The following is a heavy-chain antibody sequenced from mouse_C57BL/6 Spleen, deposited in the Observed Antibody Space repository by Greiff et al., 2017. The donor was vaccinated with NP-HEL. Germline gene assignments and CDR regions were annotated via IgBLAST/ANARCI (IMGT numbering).Heavy chain of an antibody. CDR1: GFTFSSYG. V-gene: IGHV5-6*01. J-gene: IGHJ1*03. CDR3: ARPGSSYDWYFDV. D-gene: IGHD1-1*01. CDR2: ISSGGSYT. Sequence: EVKLMESGGDLVKPGGSLKLSCAASGFTFSSYGMSWVRQTPDKRLEWVATISSGGSYTYYPDSVKGRFTISRDNAKNTLYLQMSSLKSEDTAMYYCARPGSSYDWYFDVWGTGTTVTVSS.